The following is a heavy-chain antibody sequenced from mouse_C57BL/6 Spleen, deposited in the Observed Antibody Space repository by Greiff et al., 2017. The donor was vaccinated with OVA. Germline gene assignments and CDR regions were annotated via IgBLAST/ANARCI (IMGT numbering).Heavy chain of an antibody. V-gene: IGHV1-18*01. D-gene: IGHD1-1*01. CDR3: ARFTVASHYYAMDY. CDR1: GYTFTDYN. CDR2: INPNNGGT. J-gene: IGHJ4*01. Sequence: VHVKQSGPELVKPGASVKIPCKASGYTFTDYNMDWVKQSHGKSLEWIGDINPNNGGTIYNQKFKGKATLTVDKSSSTAYMELRSLTSEDTAVYYCARFTVASHYYAMDYWGQGTSVTVSS.